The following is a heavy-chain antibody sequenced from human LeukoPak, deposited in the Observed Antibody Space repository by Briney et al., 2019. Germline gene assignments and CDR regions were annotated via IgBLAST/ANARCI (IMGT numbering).Heavy chain of an antibody. CDR2: INPSGGST. V-gene: IGHV1-46*01. D-gene: IGHD1-1*01. CDR1: GYTFTSYY. CDR3: ARDWKVLVPPLVYYYGMDV. J-gene: IGHJ6*02. Sequence: ASVKVSCKASGYTFTSYYMHWVRQAPGQGLEWMGIINPSGGSTGYAQKFQGGVTMTRDTSTSTVYMELSSLRSEDTAVYYCARDWKVLVPPLVYYYGMDVWGQGTTVTVSS.